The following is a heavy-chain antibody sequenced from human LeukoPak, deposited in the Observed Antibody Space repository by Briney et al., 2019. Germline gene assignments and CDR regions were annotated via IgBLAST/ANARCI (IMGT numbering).Heavy chain of an antibody. V-gene: IGHV3-43D*03. Sequence: GGSLRLSCAASGFTFDDYAMHWVRQAPGKGLEWVSLISWDGGSTYYADSVKGRFTISRDNSKNSLYLQMNSLRAEDTALYYCAKDLAQDYYYYGMDVWGQGTTVTVSS. CDR2: ISWDGGST. CDR3: AKDLAQDYYYYGMDV. CDR1: GFTFDDYA. J-gene: IGHJ6*02.